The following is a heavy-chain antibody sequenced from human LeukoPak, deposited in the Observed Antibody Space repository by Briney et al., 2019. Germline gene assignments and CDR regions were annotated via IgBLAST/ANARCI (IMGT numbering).Heavy chain of an antibody. D-gene: IGHD1-26*01. CDR3: ARDIVGATGDY. CDR2: INPNSGGT. Sequence: GASVKVSCKASGYTFTGYYMHWVRQAPGQGLEWMGRINPNSGGTNYAQKLQGRVTMTTDTSTSTAYMELRSLRSDDTAVYYCARDIVGATGDYWGQGTLVTVSS. J-gene: IGHJ4*02. CDR1: GYTFTGYY. V-gene: IGHV1-2*06.